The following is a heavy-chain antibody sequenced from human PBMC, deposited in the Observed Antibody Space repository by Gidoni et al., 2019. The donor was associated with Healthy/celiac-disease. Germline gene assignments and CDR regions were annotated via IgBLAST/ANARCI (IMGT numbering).Heavy chain of an antibody. CDR1: GGSIIRSSYY. D-gene: IGHD1-26*01. V-gene: IGHV4-39*01. CDR2: IYYSGST. J-gene: IGHJ4*02. CDR3: ARRVGAGAFSPYFDY. Sequence: QLQLQESGPGLVKPSETLSLTCTVSGGSIIRSSYYWGWIRQPPGKGLEWIGSIYYSGSTYYNPSLKSRVTISVDTSKNQFSLKLSSVTAAATAVYYCARRVGAGAFSPYFDYWGQGTLVTVSS.